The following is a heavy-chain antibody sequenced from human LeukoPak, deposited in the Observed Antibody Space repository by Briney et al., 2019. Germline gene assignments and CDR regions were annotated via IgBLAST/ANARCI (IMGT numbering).Heavy chain of an antibody. CDR2: IKSKTDGGTT. V-gene: IGHV3-15*01. CDR3: TTEDYGDYVPDY. D-gene: IGHD4-17*01. Sequence: GGSLRLSCAASGYTFSKAWMSWVRQAPGKGLEWVGQIKSKTDGGTTDYAAPVKGRFTISRDDSKNSLYLLMNSLKTEDTAVYYCTTEDYGDYVPDYWGQGTLVTVSS. J-gene: IGHJ4*02. CDR1: GYTFSKAW.